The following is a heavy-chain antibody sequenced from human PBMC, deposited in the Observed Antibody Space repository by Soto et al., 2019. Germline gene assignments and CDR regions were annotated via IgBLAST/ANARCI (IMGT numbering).Heavy chain of an antibody. CDR1: GFTFSSYE. CDR3: ARSIRWFGPRGSSYNWFDP. D-gene: IGHD3-10*01. CDR2: ISSSGSTI. Sequence: PGGSLRLSCAASGFTFSSYEMNWVRQAPGKGLEWVSYISSSGSTIYYADSVKGRFTISRDNAKNSLYLQMNSLRAEDTAVYYCARSIRWFGPRGSSYNWFDPWGQGTLVTVSS. V-gene: IGHV3-48*03. J-gene: IGHJ5*02.